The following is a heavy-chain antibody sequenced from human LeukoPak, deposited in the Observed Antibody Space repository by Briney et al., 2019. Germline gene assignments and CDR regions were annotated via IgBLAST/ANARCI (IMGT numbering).Heavy chain of an antibody. CDR3: ATASYYYDSSGYYTDY. Sequence: GASVKVSCKASRGTFSSYAIGWVRQAPGQGLEWMGGIIPLFGTASYAQNFQGRVTISADESTSTAYMELSSLRSEDTAVYYCATASYYYDSSGYYTDYWGQGTLVTVSS. J-gene: IGHJ4*02. CDR1: RGTFSSYA. D-gene: IGHD3-22*01. V-gene: IGHV1-69*13. CDR2: IIPLFGTA.